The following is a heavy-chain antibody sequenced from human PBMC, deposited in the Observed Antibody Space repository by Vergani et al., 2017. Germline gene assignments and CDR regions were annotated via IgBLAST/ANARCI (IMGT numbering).Heavy chain of an antibody. J-gene: IGHJ4*02. D-gene: IGHD2-8*01. V-gene: IGHV3-48*01. CDR3: ARQSRDVFCTNGVCPLGY. CDR1: GFTFSNYG. Sequence: VQLVESGGSVVQPGRSLRLSCAASGFTFSNYGLHWVRQAPGKGLEWVSYISRSSSTIYYADSVKGRFTISRDNAKNSLHLQMNNLRAEDTAVYYCARQSRDVFCTNGVCPLGYWGQGALVTVSS. CDR2: ISRSSSTI.